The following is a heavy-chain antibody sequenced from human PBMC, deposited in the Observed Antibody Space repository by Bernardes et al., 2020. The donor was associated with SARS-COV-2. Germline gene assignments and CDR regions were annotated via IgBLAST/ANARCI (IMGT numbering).Heavy chain of an antibody. Sequence: GGSLRLSCAASGFTFSSYGMHWVRQAPGKGLEWVAVISYDGSNKYYADSVKGRFTISRDNSKNTLYLQMNSLRAEDTAVYYCARDATNWNYVPEVGGWFDPWGQGTLVTVSS. D-gene: IGHD1-7*01. V-gene: IGHV3-30*03. CDR1: GFTFSSYG. CDR2: ISYDGSNK. CDR3: ARDATNWNYVPEVGGWFDP. J-gene: IGHJ5*02.